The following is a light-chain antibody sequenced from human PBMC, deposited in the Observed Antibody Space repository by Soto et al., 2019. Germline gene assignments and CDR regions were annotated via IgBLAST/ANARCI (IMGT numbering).Light chain of an antibody. V-gene: IGKV3-15*01. J-gene: IGKJ2*01. CDR3: QQYNNWPPT. CDR1: SVSSN. Sequence: EIVMTQSPATLSVSPGERATLSCKSVSSNLAWYQQKPGQAPRLLIYGASTRATGIPARFSGSGSGTEFTLTISSLQSEDFAVYYCQQYNNWPPTFGQGTKLEIK. CDR2: GAS.